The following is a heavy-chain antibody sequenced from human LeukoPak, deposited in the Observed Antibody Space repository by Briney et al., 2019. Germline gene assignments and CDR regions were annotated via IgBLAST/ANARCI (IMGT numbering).Heavy chain of an antibody. Sequence: ASVKVSCKASGYTFTGYYMHWVRQAPGQGLEWMGWINPNSGGTNYAQKFQGRVTMTRDTSISTAYMELSRLRSDDTAVYYCARSYYYDSSGYDIFDYWGQGTLVTVSS. D-gene: IGHD3-22*01. CDR2: INPNSGGT. CDR1: GYTFTGYY. CDR3: ARSYYYDSSGYDIFDY. V-gene: IGHV1-2*02. J-gene: IGHJ4*02.